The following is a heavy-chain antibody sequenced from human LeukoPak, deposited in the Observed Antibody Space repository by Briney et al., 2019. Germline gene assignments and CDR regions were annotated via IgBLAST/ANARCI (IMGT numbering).Heavy chain of an antibody. CDR1: GFTFSSYW. Sequence: GGSLRLSCAASGFTFSSYWMNWARQAPGKGLEWVANIERDGSDKYYVNSVKGRFTISRDNTKNTLYLQMNSLRAEDTAFYYCARRSAPCGLDYWGQGTLVTVSS. CDR3: ARRSAPCGLDY. J-gene: IGHJ4*02. D-gene: IGHD3/OR15-3a*01. V-gene: IGHV3-7*03. CDR2: IERDGSDK.